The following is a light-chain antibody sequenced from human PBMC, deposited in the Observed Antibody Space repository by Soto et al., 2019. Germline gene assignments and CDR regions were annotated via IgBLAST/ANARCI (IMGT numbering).Light chain of an antibody. CDR1: QGIRND. CDR3: LQDYNYPRT. Sequence: AIQMTQSPSSLSASVGDRVTITCRASQGIRNDLGWYQQKPGNAPKLLIYAASSLQSGVPSRFSGSGSGTDFTLTISSLQPEDFATYYGLQDYNYPRTFGQGTKVEIK. CDR2: AAS. V-gene: IGKV1-6*01. J-gene: IGKJ1*01.